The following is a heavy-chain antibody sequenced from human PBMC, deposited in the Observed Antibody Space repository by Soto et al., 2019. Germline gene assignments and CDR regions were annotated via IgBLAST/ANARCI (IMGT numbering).Heavy chain of an antibody. CDR2: IKQDGSET. CDR1: GLNFNTYW. V-gene: IGHV3-7*01. J-gene: IGHJ6*02. D-gene: IGHD2-2*01. CDR3: ATDGSYAQKV. Sequence: VGSLRLSCAASGLNFNTYWMSWVRQSPGKGLEWVANIKQDGSETYYVDSVKGRFTISRDNAKKSLYLQVNSLRAEDTAVYHCATDGSYAQKVWGQGTTVTVYS.